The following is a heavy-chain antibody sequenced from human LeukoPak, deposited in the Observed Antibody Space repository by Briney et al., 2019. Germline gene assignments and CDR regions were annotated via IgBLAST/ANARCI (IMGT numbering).Heavy chain of an antibody. CDR2: ISYDGSNK. Sequence: PGGSLRLSCAASGLTFSTYGMHWVRQAPGKGLEWVAVISYDGSNKYYADSVKGRFTISRDNSRNTLYLQMNSLRAEDTAVYHCARVLSGSYQADYWGQGTLVTVSS. CDR1: GLTFSTYG. V-gene: IGHV3-33*08. J-gene: IGHJ4*02. CDR3: ARVLSGSYQADY. D-gene: IGHD1-26*01.